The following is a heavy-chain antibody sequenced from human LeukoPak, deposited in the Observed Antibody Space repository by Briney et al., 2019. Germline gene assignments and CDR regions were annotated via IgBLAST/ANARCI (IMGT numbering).Heavy chain of an antibody. CDR1: GGTFSSYT. CDR3: ARDRSRGSYNWFDP. CDR2: IIPILGIA. J-gene: IGHJ5*02. D-gene: IGHD3-10*01. V-gene: IGHV1-69*04. Sequence: SVKVSCKASGGTFSSYTISWVRQAPGQGLEWMGRIIPILGIANYAQKFQGRVTITADKSTGTAYMELSSLRSEDTAVYYCARDRSRGSYNWFDPWGQGTLVTVSS.